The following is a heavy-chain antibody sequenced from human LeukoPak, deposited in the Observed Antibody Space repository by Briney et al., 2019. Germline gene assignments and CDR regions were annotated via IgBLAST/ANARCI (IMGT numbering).Heavy chain of an antibody. D-gene: IGHD3-22*01. Sequence: GGSLRLSCASSGFTFTNFGLHWVRQAPGKGLEWVAVIWYDGSNKYYADSVKGRFTISRDNSKNTLYLQMNSLRAEDTAAYNCARGRSSGYYIEDYWGQGTLVTVSS. CDR3: ARGRSSGYYIEDY. J-gene: IGHJ4*02. CDR2: IWYDGSNK. V-gene: IGHV3-33*08. CDR1: GFTFTNFG.